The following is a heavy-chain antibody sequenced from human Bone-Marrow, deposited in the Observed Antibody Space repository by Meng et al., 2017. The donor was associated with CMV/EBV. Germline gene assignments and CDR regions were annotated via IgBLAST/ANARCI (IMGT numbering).Heavy chain of an antibody. CDR3: ARDPLDYGSGSYSYYYYGMDV. Sequence: SETLSLTCTVSGGSISNENYYWGWIRQPPGKGLEWIGSIYYGGDTYYNPSLKSRVTISVDTSKNQFSLKLGSVTAADTAVYYCARDPLDYGSGSYSYYYYGMDVWGQGTTVTVPS. CDR1: GGSISNENYY. D-gene: IGHD3-10*01. CDR2: IYYGGDT. V-gene: IGHV4-39*07. J-gene: IGHJ6*02.